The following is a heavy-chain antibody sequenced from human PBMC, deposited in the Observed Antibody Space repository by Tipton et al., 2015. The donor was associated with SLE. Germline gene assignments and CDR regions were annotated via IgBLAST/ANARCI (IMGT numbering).Heavy chain of an antibody. CDR3: ARHDTNYGRNWFDP. CDR2: ITNNGNT. D-gene: IGHD2-8*01. J-gene: IGHJ5*02. V-gene: IGHV4-59*04. CDR1: GDSITSDY. Sequence: TLSLTCTVSGDSITSDYWTWIRQPPGKGPEWIGRITNNGNTYYIPSLPSRVTMSVDTSKNHFSLKLSSVTAADTAVYYCARHDTNYGRNWFDPWGQGTLVTVSS.